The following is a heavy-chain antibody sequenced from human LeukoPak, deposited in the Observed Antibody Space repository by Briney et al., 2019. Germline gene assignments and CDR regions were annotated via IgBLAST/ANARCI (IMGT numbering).Heavy chain of an antibody. V-gene: IGHV3-64*01. CDR1: GFTFSSYA. Sequence: GGSLRLSCAASGFTFSSYAMHWVRQAPGKGLEYVSAISSNGGSTYYANSVKGRFTISRDNSKNTLYLQMGSLRAEDMAVYHCARVTMGATTLNYYYFFMDVWGKGTTVTVSS. J-gene: IGHJ6*03. CDR3: ARVTMGATTLNYYYFFMDV. D-gene: IGHD1-26*01. CDR2: ISSNGGST.